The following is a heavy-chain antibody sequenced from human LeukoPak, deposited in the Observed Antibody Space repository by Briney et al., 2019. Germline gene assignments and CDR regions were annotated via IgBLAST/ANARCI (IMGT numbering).Heavy chain of an antibody. CDR2: ISGDGGST. CDR1: GFTFHDYA. J-gene: IGHJ4*02. Sequence: GGSLRLSCAASGFTFHDYAMHWVRQAPGKGLEWVSLISGDGGSTYYADSVKGRFTISRDNSKNSLYLQMNSLRTEDTALYYCAKDKRYSGYDPFDYWGQGTLVTVSS. D-gene: IGHD5-12*01. CDR3: AKDKRYSGYDPFDY. V-gene: IGHV3-43*02.